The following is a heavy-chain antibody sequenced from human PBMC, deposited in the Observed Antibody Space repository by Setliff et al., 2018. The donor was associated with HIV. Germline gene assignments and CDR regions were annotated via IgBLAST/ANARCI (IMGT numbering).Heavy chain of an antibody. CDR3: ARSPRKGMAGEFEY. J-gene: IGHJ4*02. V-gene: IGHV4-4*09. Sequence: PSETLSLTCTVSGGSISSYYWSWIRQPPGKGLERIGYIYTSGSVNYNPTLNSRGTISVATSKNQFSLKVNSVTAADTAVYYCARSPRKGMAGEFEYWGQGTLVTVSS. CDR1: GGSISSYY. CDR2: IYTSGSV. D-gene: IGHD6-19*01.